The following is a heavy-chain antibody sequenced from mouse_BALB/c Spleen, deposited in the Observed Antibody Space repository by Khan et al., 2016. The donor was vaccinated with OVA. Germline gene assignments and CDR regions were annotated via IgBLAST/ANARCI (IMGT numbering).Heavy chain of an antibody. CDR1: GYSITSDYA. Sequence: EVQLQESGPGLVKPSQSLSLTCTVTGYSITSDYAWNWIRQFPGNKLEWMGYISYSGSTSYNPSPTSRISITRHTSKNQFFLQLNSVTTEDTATYYCARGRGNMDYWGQGTSVTVSS. V-gene: IGHV3-2*02. J-gene: IGHJ4*01. CDR3: ARGRGNMDY. CDR2: ISYSGST. D-gene: IGHD2-1*01.